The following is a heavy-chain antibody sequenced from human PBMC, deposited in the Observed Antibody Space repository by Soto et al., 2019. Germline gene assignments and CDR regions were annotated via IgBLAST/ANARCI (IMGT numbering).Heavy chain of an antibody. Sequence: QVQLVQSGAEVKKPGASVKVSCKASGYTFTSYDINWVRQATGQGLEWMGWMKPNSGNTGYAQKSQGTVTMTRNTAISTAYMELSSLRSEDTAVYYCAIQNDYRDYASYFQHWGQGTLVTVSS. J-gene: IGHJ1*01. D-gene: IGHD4-17*01. V-gene: IGHV1-8*01. CDR1: GYTFTSYD. CDR2: MKPNSGNT. CDR3: AIQNDYRDYASYFQH.